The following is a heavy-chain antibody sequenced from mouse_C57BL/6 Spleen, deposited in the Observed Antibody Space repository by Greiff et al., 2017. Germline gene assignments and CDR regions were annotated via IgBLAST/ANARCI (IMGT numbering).Heavy chain of an antibody. CDR3: ARVDYDYVVETFAY. CDR2: IDPHSGGT. CDR1: GYTFTSYW. V-gene: IGHV1-72*01. Sequence: QVQLQQPGAELVKPGASVKLSCKASGYTFTSYWMHWVKQRPGRGLEWIGRIDPHSGGTKYNEKFKSKATLTVDKPSSTAYMQRSSLTSEDSAVYYCARVDYDYVVETFAYWGQGTLVTVSA. D-gene: IGHD2-4*01. J-gene: IGHJ3*01.